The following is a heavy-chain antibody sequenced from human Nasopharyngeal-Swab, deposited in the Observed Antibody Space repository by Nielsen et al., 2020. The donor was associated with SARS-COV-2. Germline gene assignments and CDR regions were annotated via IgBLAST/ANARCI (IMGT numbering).Heavy chain of an antibody. CDR1: GYTFTDYY. V-gene: IGHV1-2*06. J-gene: IGHJ4*02. Sequence: ASVKVSCKASGYTFTDYYMHWVRQAPGQGLEWMGRINPNSGDTKYAQKFQGRVTVTRDKSINTAYMELSSLRSDDTAMYYYARDDGDVPGITGSGPPGGYWGQGTLVTVSS. CDR3: ARDDGDVPGITGSGPPGGY. D-gene: IGHD6-19*01. CDR2: INPNSGDT.